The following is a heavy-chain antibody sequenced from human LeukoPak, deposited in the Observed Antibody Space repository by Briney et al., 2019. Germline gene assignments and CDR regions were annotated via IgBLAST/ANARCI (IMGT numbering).Heavy chain of an antibody. CDR1: GYTFTGYY. J-gene: IGHJ6*03. CDR2: INPNSGGT. D-gene: IGHD2-21*01. V-gene: IGHV1-2*02. Sequence: ASVKVSCKASGYTFTGYYMHWVRQAPGQGLEWMGWINPNSGGTNYAQKFQGRVTMTRDTSISTAYMELSRLRSDDTAVYYCARGHVVPGGYYMDVWAKGTTVTVSS. CDR3: ARGHVVPGGYYMDV.